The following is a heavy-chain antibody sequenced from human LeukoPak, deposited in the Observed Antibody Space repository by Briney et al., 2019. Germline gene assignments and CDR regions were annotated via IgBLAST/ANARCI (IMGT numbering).Heavy chain of an antibody. J-gene: IGHJ4*02. D-gene: IGHD1-26*01. CDR1: GYTFIDYY. Sequence: SVKVSCKASGYTFIDYYMHWVRQAPGQGLEWIGWISPNSGGTKYVQKFQGRVTMTRDTSITTVYMELSGLSFDDTAVYYCARGGGRYSVDYWGQGTLVIVSS. CDR3: ARGGGRYSVDY. V-gene: IGHV1-2*02. CDR2: ISPNSGGT.